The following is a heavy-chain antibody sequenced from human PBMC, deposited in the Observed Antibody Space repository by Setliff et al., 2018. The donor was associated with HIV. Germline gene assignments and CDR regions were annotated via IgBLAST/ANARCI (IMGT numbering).Heavy chain of an antibody. D-gene: IGHD3-3*01. CDR3: ARDYLYYNLYNGSPVYGMDV. CDR2: ISIGSGVAI. Sequence: GGSLRLSCAASGFTFRNYKFNWVRQAPGRGLEWVSSISIGSGVAIDYADSGQGRFTISRDNSKNSLYLQINSLRVEDTVVYYCARDYLYYNLYNGSPVYGMDVWGQGTTVTVSS. J-gene: IGHJ6*02. CDR1: GFTFRNYK. V-gene: IGHV3-48*03.